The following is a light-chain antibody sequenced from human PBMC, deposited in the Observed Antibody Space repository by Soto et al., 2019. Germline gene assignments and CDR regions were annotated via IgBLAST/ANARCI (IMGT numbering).Light chain of an antibody. J-gene: IGKJ4*01. Sequence: EVALTQSPATLSLSQGESAILSCRASQSVENYLALYQQKPDQAPRLLIYDTSNTATGIPASFSGSGSETDFTLPISSREPEDVAVYYCQQRNHCPPLTFGGGTKVEIK. CDR2: DTS. V-gene: IGKV3-11*01. CDR3: QQRNHCPPLT. CDR1: QSVENY.